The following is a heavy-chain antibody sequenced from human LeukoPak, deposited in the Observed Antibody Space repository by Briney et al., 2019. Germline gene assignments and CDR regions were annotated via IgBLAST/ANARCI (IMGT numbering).Heavy chain of an antibody. D-gene: IGHD2-2*01. V-gene: IGHV3-23*01. CDR1: GFTFSSYP. J-gene: IGHJ4*02. Sequence: GGSLRLSCAGSGFTFSSYPMSWVRQAPARGLQWVSAISGGGGSAYYADSVKGRFTISRDNSKGTLYLQMHSLRAEDTAIYYCAARPLMPPRFDYWGQGTLVTVSS. CDR2: ISGGGGSA. CDR3: AARPLMPPRFDY.